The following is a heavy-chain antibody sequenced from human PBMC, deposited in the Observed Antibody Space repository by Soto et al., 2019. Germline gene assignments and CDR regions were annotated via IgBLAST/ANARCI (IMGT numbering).Heavy chain of an antibody. V-gene: IGHV1-69*02. CDR2: IIPILGIA. J-gene: IGHJ4*02. D-gene: IGHD3-10*01. Sequence: QVQLVQSGAEVKKPGSSVKVSCKASGGTFSSYTISWVRQAPGQGLEWMGRIIPILGIANYAQKFQGRVTITADKSTSTAYMELSSLRSEDTAVYYCARSGLYYYAPQYYFDYWGQGTLVTVSS. CDR1: GGTFSSYT. CDR3: ARSGLYYYAPQYYFDY.